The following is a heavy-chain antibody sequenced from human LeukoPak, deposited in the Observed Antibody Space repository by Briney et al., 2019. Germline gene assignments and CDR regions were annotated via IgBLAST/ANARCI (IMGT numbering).Heavy chain of an antibody. J-gene: IGHJ4*02. CDR2: ISAYNGNT. Sequence: ASVKVSCKASGYTFTSYGIGWVRQAPGQGLEWMGWISAYNGNTNYAQKLQGRVTMTTDTSTSTAYMELRSLRSDDTAVYYCARDYDFWSGYYIGPYFDYWGQGTLVTVSS. CDR3: ARDYDFWSGYYIGPYFDY. D-gene: IGHD3-3*01. V-gene: IGHV1-18*01. CDR1: GYTFTSYG.